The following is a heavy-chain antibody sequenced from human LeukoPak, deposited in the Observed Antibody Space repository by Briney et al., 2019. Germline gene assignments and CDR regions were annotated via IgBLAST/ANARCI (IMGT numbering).Heavy chain of an antibody. J-gene: IGHJ4*02. Sequence: SETLSLTCAVYGGSFSGYYWSWIRQPPGKGLEWIGEINHSGSTNYNPSLKSRVTISVDTSKNQFSLKLSSVTAADTAVYYCARGRIRITIFGVVIPYYFDYWGQGTLVTVPS. CDR2: INHSGST. CDR1: GGSFSGYY. CDR3: ARGRIRITIFGVVIPYYFDY. V-gene: IGHV4-34*01. D-gene: IGHD3-3*01.